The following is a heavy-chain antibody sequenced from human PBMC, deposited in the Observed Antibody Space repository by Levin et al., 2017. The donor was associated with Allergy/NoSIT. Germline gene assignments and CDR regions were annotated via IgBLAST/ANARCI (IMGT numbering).Heavy chain of an antibody. J-gene: IGHJ6*02. V-gene: IGHV3-33*01. D-gene: IGHD2-2*01. CDR1: GFTFSSYG. CDR3: ARDEGIVVVPASAYYYYGMDV. CDR2: IWYDGSNK. Sequence: GESLKISCAASGFTFSSYGMHWVRQAPGKGLEWVAVIWYDGSNKYYADSVKGRFTISRDNSKNTLYLQMNSLRAEDTAVYYCARDEGIVVVPASAYYYYGMDVWGQGTTVTVSS.